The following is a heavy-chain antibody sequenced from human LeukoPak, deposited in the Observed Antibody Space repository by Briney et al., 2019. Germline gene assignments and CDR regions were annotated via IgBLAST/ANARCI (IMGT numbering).Heavy chain of an antibody. J-gene: IGHJ4*02. CDR3: AIYPRNIVVVPAAI. Sequence: ASVKVSCKASGYTFTGYYMHWVRQAPGQGLEWMGWINPNSGGTNYAQKFQGRVTMTRDTSISTAYMELSRLRSGDTAVYYCAIYPRNIVVVPAAIWGQGTLVTVSS. V-gene: IGHV1-2*02. D-gene: IGHD2-2*01. CDR2: INPNSGGT. CDR1: GYTFTGYY.